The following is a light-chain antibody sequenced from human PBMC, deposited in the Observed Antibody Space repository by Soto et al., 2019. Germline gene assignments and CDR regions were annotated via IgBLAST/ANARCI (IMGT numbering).Light chain of an antibody. V-gene: IGKV1-39*01. Sequence: DIQMTQSPSSLSASVGDRVTLTCRTSQSISAYLNWYQQKPGKAPNLLIYAASSLQSGVPSRFSGSGSGTDFTLTISSLQPEDCVTYYCQQTYSTPQTFGGGTKVEIK. CDR1: QSISAY. CDR3: QQTYSTPQT. J-gene: IGKJ4*01. CDR2: AAS.